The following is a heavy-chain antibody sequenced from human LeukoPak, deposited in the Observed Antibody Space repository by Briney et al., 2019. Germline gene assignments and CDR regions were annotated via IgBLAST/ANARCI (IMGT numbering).Heavy chain of an antibody. CDR2: INHSGST. D-gene: IGHD5-18*01. V-gene: IGHV4-34*01. Sequence: TPSETLSLTCAVYGGSFSGYYWSWIRQPPGKGLEWIGEINHSGSTNYNPSLKSRVTISVDTSKNQFSLKLSSVTAADTAVYYCARGSQLWLRGYNWFDPWGQGTLVTVSS. CDR3: ARGSQLWLRGYNWFDP. CDR1: GGSFSGYY. J-gene: IGHJ5*02.